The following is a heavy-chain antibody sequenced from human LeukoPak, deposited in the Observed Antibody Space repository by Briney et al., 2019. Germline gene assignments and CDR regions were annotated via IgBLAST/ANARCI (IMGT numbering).Heavy chain of an antibody. V-gene: IGHV3-30*04. Sequence: GGSLRFSCAASGFTFSSYAMHWVRQAPGKGLEWVAVISYDGSNKYYADSVKGRFTISRDNSKNTLYLQMNSLRAEDTAVYYCAKESYSSGWTGIDYWGQGTLVTVSS. CDR3: AKESYSSGWTGIDY. CDR1: GFTFSSYA. CDR2: ISYDGSNK. J-gene: IGHJ4*02. D-gene: IGHD6-19*01.